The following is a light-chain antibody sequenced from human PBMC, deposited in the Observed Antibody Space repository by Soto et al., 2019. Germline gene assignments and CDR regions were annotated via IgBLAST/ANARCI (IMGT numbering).Light chain of an antibody. CDR3: QSYDSSLSGVV. J-gene: IGLJ2*01. CDR1: SSNNGAGYD. V-gene: IGLV1-40*01. Sequence: QLVRTQPPSVSGAPGQRVTMSCTGSSSNNGAGYDVHWYQQLPGTAPKLLIYGNSNRPSGVPDRFSGSKSGTSASLAITGLQAEDEADYYCQSYDSSLSGVVFGGGTKLTVL. CDR2: GNS.